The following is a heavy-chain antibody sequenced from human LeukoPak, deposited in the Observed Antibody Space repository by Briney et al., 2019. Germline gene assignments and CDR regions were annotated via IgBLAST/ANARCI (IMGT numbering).Heavy chain of an antibody. V-gene: IGHV4-39*07. D-gene: IGHD6-13*01. CDR2: IYYSGST. CDR1: GGSISSSSYY. J-gene: IGHJ4*02. CDR3: ARRRYSSSWYIQPSDY. Sequence: SETLSLTCTVSGGSISSSSYYWGWIRQPPGKGLEWIGSIYYSGSTYYNPFLKSRVNISVETSKNQFSLKLSSVTAADTAVYYCARRRYSSSWYIQPSDYWGQGTLVTVSS.